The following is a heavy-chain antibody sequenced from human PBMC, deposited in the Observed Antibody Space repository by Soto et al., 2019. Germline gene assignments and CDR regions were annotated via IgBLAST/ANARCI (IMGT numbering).Heavy chain of an antibody. D-gene: IGHD3-3*01. CDR1: GFTFSSYW. V-gene: IGHV3-74*01. J-gene: IGHJ5*02. CDR3: ARAPLLEWLPPNLNWFDP. Sequence: EVQLVESGGGLVQPGGSLRLSCAASGFTFSSYWMHWVRQAPGKGLVWVSRINSDGSSTSYADSVKGRFTISRDNAKNTLYLQMNSLRAEDTAVYYCARAPLLEWLPPNLNWFDPWGQGTLVTVSS. CDR2: INSDGSST.